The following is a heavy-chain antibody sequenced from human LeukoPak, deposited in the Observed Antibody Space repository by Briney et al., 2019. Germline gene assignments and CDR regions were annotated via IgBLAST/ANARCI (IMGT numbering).Heavy chain of an antibody. Sequence: GESLKISCKGSGSRFTSYWIGWVRQMPGKGLEWMGIIYPGDSDTRYSPSFQGQVTISADKSISSAYLQGSSLKASDTGMYYCARPYRGVGATDDYWGQGTLVTVSS. CDR1: GSRFTSYW. J-gene: IGHJ4*02. D-gene: IGHD1-26*01. CDR3: ARPYRGVGATDDY. CDR2: IYPGDSDT. V-gene: IGHV5-51*01.